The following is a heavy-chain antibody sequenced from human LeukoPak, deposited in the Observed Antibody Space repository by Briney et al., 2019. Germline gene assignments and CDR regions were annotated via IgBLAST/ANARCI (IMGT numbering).Heavy chain of an antibody. CDR3: VRDPPRTVPGIDFDY. CDR1: GFTFSDYS. Sequence: GGSLRLSCAASGFTFSDYSFNWVRQAPGKGLEWVSYISSSGSPIYYADSLKGRITISRDNAKNSLYLQMNSLRAEDTAVYYCVRDPPRTVPGIDFDYWGQGTLVTVSS. V-gene: IGHV3-48*01. D-gene: IGHD6-19*01. CDR2: ISSSGSPI. J-gene: IGHJ4*02.